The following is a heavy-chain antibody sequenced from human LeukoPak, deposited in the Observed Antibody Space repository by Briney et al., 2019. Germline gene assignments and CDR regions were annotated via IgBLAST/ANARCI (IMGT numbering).Heavy chain of an antibody. CDR1: RGSVSSGDYN. Sequence: SETLSLTCTVSRGSVSSGDYNWSWIRQPPGKGLAWIGYIYYRGSTYYSRSLKSRVTISLDTSKNQFSLNLRSVTAADTAVYYCARGYCTNGICYDAFDVWGQGTGVTVSS. J-gene: IGHJ3*01. CDR2: IYYRGST. CDR3: ARGYCTNGICYDAFDV. V-gene: IGHV4-30-4*01. D-gene: IGHD2-8*01.